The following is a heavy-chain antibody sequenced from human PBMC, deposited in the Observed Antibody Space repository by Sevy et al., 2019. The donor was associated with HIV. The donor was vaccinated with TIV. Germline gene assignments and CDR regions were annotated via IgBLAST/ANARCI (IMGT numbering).Heavy chain of an antibody. CDR2: ISTINNYI. CDR1: GFTFDNNA. CDR3: ARMGGLTDNGMDV. V-gene: IGHV3-21*01. D-gene: IGHD6-25*01. Sequence: GGSLRLSCAASGFTFDNNAMYWVRQAPGKGLEWVSSISTINNYIYYADSMKGRFTISSDNAKNSLFLQMNSLRAEDTAVYYCARMGGLTDNGMDVWGQGTTVTVSS. J-gene: IGHJ6*02.